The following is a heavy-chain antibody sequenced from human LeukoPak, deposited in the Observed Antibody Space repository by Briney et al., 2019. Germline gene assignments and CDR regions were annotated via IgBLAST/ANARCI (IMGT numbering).Heavy chain of an antibody. Sequence: PSETLSLTCTVSGGSISSYYWSWIRQPPGKGLEWIGYIYYSGSTNYNPSLKSRVTISVDTSKNQFSLKLSSVTAADTAVYYCARVRKGLVRYYYYYMDVWGKGTTVTASS. CDR3: ARVRKGLVRYYYYYMDV. CDR1: GGSISSYY. V-gene: IGHV4-59*01. D-gene: IGHD6-19*01. CDR2: IYYSGST. J-gene: IGHJ6*03.